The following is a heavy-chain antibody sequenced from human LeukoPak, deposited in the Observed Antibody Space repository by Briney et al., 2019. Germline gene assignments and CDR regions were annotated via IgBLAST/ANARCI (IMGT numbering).Heavy chain of an antibody. Sequence: ASVTVSCKACGYTFTSYDINWVRQATGKGLEWVGWMNHNSGNTGYAQKFQGRITMTRNTPISTAYMELSSLTSEDTAVYYCAIIAAAGNRRLNYWGQGTLVTVSS. CDR1: GYTFTSYD. CDR2: MNHNSGNT. V-gene: IGHV1-8*01. CDR3: AIIAAAGNRRLNY. D-gene: IGHD6-13*01. J-gene: IGHJ4*02.